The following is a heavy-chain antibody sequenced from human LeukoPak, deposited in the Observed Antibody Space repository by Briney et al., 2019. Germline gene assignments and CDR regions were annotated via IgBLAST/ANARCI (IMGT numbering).Heavy chain of an antibody. J-gene: IGHJ6*02. D-gene: IGHD2-15*01. CDR3: ARHVHCSGGSCYRYGMDV. V-gene: IGHV4-59*08. CDR1: GGSISSFH. CDR2: NHNTGST. Sequence: SETLSLTCTVSGGSISSFHWSWIRQPPGRGLEWIGFNHNTGSTNYNPSLNSRVTMSVDTSKNQFSLKLSSVTAADTAVYYCARHVHCSGGSCYRYGMDVWGQGTTVTVSS.